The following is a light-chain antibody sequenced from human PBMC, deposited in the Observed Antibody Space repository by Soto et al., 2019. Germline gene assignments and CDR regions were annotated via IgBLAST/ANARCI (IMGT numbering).Light chain of an antibody. Sequence: QSALTQPPSVSGSPGQSVTISCTGTSSDVGSYNRVAWYQQPPGTAPKLMIYEVTNRPSGVPDRFSGSKSGNTASLTISGLQAEDEADYYCNPYTSSNTYVFGTGTKVTVL. CDR3: NPYTSSNTYV. CDR1: SSDVGSYNR. J-gene: IGLJ1*01. CDR2: EVT. V-gene: IGLV2-18*02.